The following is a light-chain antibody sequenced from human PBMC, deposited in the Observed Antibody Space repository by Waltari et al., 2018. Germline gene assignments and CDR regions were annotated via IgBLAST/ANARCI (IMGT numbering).Light chain of an antibody. CDR1: SGSVSSTSY. J-gene: IGLJ3*02. CDR2: KGI. CDR3: SMYMGSGVWV. V-gene: IGLV8-61*01. Sequence: QTVVTQEPSLSVSPGGTVTLTCALSSGSVSSTSYPTWYQQTPGQPPRPLLEKGISRSSGVPDRFSGSILGNTAALTITGAQADDESDYYCSMYMGSGVWVFGGGTKLTVL.